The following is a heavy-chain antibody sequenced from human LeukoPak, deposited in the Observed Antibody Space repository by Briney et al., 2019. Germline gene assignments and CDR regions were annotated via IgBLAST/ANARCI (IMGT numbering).Heavy chain of an antibody. D-gene: IGHD3-10*01. CDR3: GREYGSLIDY. CDR2: SHSSGSS. J-gene: IGHJ4*02. Sequence: SEALSLTCTVSGGSLRSGGYYWTWIRQHPGKGLEWFGHSHSSGSSCYNPSLKSRITISMDTSKNQFSLELTSVTAADTAVYYCGREYGSLIDYWGQGTLVTVSS. CDR1: GGSLRSGGYY. V-gene: IGHV4-31*03.